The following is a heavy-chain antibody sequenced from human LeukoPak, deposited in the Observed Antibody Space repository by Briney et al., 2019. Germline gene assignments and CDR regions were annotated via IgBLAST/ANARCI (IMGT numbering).Heavy chain of an antibody. Sequence: SVKVSCKASGGTFSSYAISWVRQAPGQGLEWVGGIIPFFGTPYYAQKFQDRVTITADESASTAYMELSSLRSEDTAVYFCVLDQGRYFYYMDVWGRGTTVTISS. CDR1: GGTFSSYA. CDR2: IIPFFGTP. J-gene: IGHJ6*03. V-gene: IGHV1-69*13. CDR3: VLDQGRYFYYMDV. D-gene: IGHD2-2*01.